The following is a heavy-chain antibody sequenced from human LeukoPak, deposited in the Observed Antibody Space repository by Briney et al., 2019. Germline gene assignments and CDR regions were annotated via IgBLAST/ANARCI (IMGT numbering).Heavy chain of an antibody. CDR1: GGSISSGGYS. CDR3: ARSIVGAFGY. D-gene: IGHD1-26*01. CDR2: IYHSGST. V-gene: IGHV4-30-2*01. J-gene: IGHJ4*02. Sequence: KTSETLSLTCAVSGGSISSGGYSWSWIRQPPGKGLEWIGYIYHSGSTYYNPSLKSRVTISVDRSKNQFSLRLSSVTAADTAVYYCARSIVGAFGYWGQGTLVTVSS.